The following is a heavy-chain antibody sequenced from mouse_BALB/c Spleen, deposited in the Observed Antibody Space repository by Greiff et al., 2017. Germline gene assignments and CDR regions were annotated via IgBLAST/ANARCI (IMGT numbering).Heavy chain of an antibody. J-gene: IGHJ3*01. CDR1: GFTFSSYT. Sequence: EVKLVESGGGLVQPGGSLKLSCAASGFTFSSYTMSWVRQTPEKRLEWVAYISNGGGSTYYPDTVKGRFTISRDNAKNTLYLQMSSLKSEDTAMYYCARQEGYPFAYWGQGTLVTVYA. D-gene: IGHD2-14*01. CDR3: ARQEGYPFAY. CDR2: ISNGGGST. V-gene: IGHV5-12-2*01.